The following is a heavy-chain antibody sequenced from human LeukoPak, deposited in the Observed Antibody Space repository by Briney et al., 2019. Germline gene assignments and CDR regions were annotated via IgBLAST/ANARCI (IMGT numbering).Heavy chain of an antibody. CDR2: INHSGST. Sequence: PSVTVSLPCAVYRGSFRGYYWSWIRQPPGKGLEWVGEINHSGSTNYNPSLKSRVTISVDTSKNQFSLKLSSVTAADTAVYYCARGVIQLRPGRAYFDYWGQGTLVTVSS. V-gene: IGHV4-34*01. CDR3: ARGVIQLRPGRAYFDY. J-gene: IGHJ4*02. CDR1: RGSFRGYY. D-gene: IGHD3-16*02.